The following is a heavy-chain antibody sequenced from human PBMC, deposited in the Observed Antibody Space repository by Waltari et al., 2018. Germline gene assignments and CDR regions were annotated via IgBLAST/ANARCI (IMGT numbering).Heavy chain of an antibody. Sequence: QVQLVQSGAEVKKPGSSVKVSCKASGGTFSSYAISWVRQAPGQGLEWMGGITPVFGTANYAPKFQGRVTITADESTSTAYMELGSLRSEDTAVYYCARDRAAAALADYYYYGMDVWGQGTTVTVSS. CDR1: GGTFSSYA. CDR2: ITPVFGTA. J-gene: IGHJ6*02. V-gene: IGHV1-69*01. CDR3: ARDRAAAALADYYYYGMDV. D-gene: IGHD6-13*01.